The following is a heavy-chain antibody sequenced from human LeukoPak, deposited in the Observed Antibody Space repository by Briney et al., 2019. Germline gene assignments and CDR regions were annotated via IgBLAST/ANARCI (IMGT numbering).Heavy chain of an antibody. CDR1: GGSIGSYH. CDR3: VASYGGYVLDY. CDR2: VFNNGGT. J-gene: IGHJ4*02. V-gene: IGHV4-59*01. D-gene: IGHD5-12*01. Sequence: SETLSLTCSASGGSIGSYHWNWIRQPSGKGLEWIGIVFNNGGTKHNPSLKSRVAISVDTSKNQFALKLSSVTAADTAVYYCVASYGGYVLDYWGQGALVIVSS.